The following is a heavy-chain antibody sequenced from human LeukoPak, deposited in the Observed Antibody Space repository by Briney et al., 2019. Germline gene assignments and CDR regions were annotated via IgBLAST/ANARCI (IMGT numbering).Heavy chain of an antibody. Sequence: AASVKVSFKASGYSFTGYYVHWVRQAPGQGLEWMGWINPKSGGTNYAQNFQGRVTMTRDTSISTGYMELSRLRSDDTAVYYCARDQDGMDVWGQGTTVTVSS. J-gene: IGHJ6*02. V-gene: IGHV1-2*02. CDR2: INPKSGGT. CDR1: GYSFTGYY. CDR3: ARDQDGMDV.